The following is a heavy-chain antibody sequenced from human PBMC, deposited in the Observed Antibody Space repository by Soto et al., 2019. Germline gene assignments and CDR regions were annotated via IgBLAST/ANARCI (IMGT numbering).Heavy chain of an antibody. D-gene: IGHD4-17*01. CDR3: ARMTRDYRSYYYYYGMDV. Sequence: QVRLQQWGAGLLKPSETLSLTCAVYGGSFSGYYWSWIRQPPGKGLEWIGEINHSGSTNYNPSLKSRVTISVDTSKNQFSLKLSSVTAADTAVYYCARMTRDYRSYYYYYGMDVWGQGTTVTVSS. J-gene: IGHJ6*02. CDR2: INHSGST. CDR1: GGSFSGYY. V-gene: IGHV4-34*01.